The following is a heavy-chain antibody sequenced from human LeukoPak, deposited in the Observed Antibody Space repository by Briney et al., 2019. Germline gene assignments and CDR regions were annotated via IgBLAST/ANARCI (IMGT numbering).Heavy chain of an antibody. CDR2: INPSGGST. Sequence: ASVKVSCKASGYTFTSYYMHWVRQAPGQGLEWMGIINPSGGSTSYAQKFQGRVTMTRDMSTSTVYMELSSPRSEDTAVYYCARDAGARGYYYYMDVWGKGTTVTVSS. D-gene: IGHD3-10*01. CDR1: GYTFTSYY. CDR3: ARDAGARGYYYYMDV. J-gene: IGHJ6*03. V-gene: IGHV1-46*01.